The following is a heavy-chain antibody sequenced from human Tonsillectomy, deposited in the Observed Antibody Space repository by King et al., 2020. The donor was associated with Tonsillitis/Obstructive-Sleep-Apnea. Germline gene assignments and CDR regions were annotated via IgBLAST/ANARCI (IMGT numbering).Heavy chain of an antibody. V-gene: IGHV4-34*01. CDR1: GGSFSGYY. D-gene: IGHD4-11*01. J-gene: IGHJ6*03. CDR3: ARRAYSNYGFYYYYMDV. CDR2: INDSGFT. Sequence: VQLQQWGAGLLKPSETLSLTCGVYGGSFSGYYWSWIRQSPEKGLEWIGEINDSGFTNYNPSLESRVTISLDTSKNQISLKLNSVTPADTAIYYCARRAYSNYGFYYYYMDVWGKGTTVTVSS.